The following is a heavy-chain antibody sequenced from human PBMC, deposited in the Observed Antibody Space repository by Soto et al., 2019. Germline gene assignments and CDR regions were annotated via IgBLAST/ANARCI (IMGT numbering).Heavy chain of an antibody. CDR2: MVGDGSSS. V-gene: IGHV3-23*01. J-gene: IGHJ4*02. CDR1: GFTFSTYA. CDR3: AKDLRPDCWYDLDY. D-gene: IGHD2-21*01. Sequence: EVQLLESGGGLAQPGGSLRLSCAASGFTFSTYAMNWVRQAPGKGLEWVSVMVGDGSSSDYADSVRGRFTISRDNSKNTLYLQINSLRAEDTAVYYCAKDLRPDCWYDLDYWGQGTLVTVSS.